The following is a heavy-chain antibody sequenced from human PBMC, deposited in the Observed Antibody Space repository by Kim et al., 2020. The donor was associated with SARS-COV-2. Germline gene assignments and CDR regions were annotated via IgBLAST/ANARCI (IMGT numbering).Heavy chain of an antibody. CDR3: ARETALAGPDYDY. J-gene: IGHJ4*02. V-gene: IGHV6-1*01. Sequence: YAVSVKRRITIHPDTSENQFSLQLNTLTPEDTAVYYCARETALAGPDYDYWGQGILVTVSS. D-gene: IGHD6-19*01.